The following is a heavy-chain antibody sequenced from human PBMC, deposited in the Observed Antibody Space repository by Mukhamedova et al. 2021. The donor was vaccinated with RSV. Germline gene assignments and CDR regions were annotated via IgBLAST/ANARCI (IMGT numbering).Heavy chain of an antibody. CDR2: IYTSGST. D-gene: IGHD3-3*01. Sequence: GKGLEWIGRIYTSGSTNYNPSLKSRVTMSVDTSKNQFSLKLSSVTAADTAVYYCARECPLRSLERLAHFDYWGQGTLATVSS. V-gene: IGHV4-4*07. CDR3: ARECPLRSLERLAHFDY. J-gene: IGHJ4*02.